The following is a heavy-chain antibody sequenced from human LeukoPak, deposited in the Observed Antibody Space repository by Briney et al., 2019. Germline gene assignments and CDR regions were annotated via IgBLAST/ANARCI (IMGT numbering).Heavy chain of an antibody. CDR3: ARDYSSSWYHWFDP. CDR2: IYYSGST. V-gene: IGHV4-59*01. CDR1: GGSISNNY. J-gene: IGHJ5*02. D-gene: IGHD6-13*01. Sequence: SETLSLTCTVSGGSISNNYWSWFRQPPGKGLEWIGYIYYSGSTNYNPSLKSRVTISVDTSKNQFSLKLSSVTAADTAVYYCARDYSSSWYHWFDPWGQGTLVTVSS.